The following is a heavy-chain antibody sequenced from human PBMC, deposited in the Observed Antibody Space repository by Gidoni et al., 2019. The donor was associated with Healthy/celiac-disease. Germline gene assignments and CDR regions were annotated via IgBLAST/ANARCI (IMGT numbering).Heavy chain of an antibody. J-gene: IGHJ5*02. CDR3: ARGMAVAGNWFDP. V-gene: IGHV4-34*01. Sequence: QVQLQQWGAGLLKPSETLSLTCAVDGGSFSGYYWRWIRQPPGKGLEWIGEINHSGSTNYNPSLKSRVTISVDTSKNQFSLKLSSVTAADTAVYYCARGMAVAGNWFDPWGQGTLVTVSS. CDR2: INHSGST. D-gene: IGHD6-19*01. CDR1: GGSFSGYY.